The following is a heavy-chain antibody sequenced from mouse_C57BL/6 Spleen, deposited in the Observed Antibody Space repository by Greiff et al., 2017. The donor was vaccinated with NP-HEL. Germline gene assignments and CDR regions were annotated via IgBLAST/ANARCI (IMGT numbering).Heavy chain of an antibody. J-gene: IGHJ2*01. V-gene: IGHV1-75*01. CDR2: IFPGSGST. D-gene: IGHD2-1*01. Sequence: QVQLQQSGPELVKPGASVKISCKASGYTFTDYYINWVKQRPGQGLEWIGWIFPGSGSTYYNEKFKGTATLTVDKSSSTAYMLLSSLTSEESAVDFCARRRGIYYGNLYYFDYWGQGTTLTVSS. CDR1: GYTFTDYY. CDR3: ARRRGIYYGNLYYFDY.